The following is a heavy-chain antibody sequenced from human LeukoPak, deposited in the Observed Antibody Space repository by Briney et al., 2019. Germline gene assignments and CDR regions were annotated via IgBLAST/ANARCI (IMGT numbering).Heavy chain of an antibody. J-gene: IGHJ5*02. CDR2: INHSGST. D-gene: IGHD3-3*01. V-gene: IGHV4-34*01. CDR1: GGSFSGYY. Sequence: PSETLSLTCAVYGGSFSGYYWSWIRQPPGKGLEWIGEINHSGSTNYKPSLKSRVTISVDTSKNQFSLKLSSVTAADTAVYYRARGSLGSSGYRPSNWFDPWGQGTLVTVSS. CDR3: ARGSLGSSGYRPSNWFDP.